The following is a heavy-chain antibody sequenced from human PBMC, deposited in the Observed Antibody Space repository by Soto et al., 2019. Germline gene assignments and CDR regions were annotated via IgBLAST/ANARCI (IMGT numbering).Heavy chain of an antibody. J-gene: IGHJ6*03. V-gene: IGHV4-59*08. CDR2: FYYTGST. D-gene: IGHD2-21*01. Sequence: SETLSLTCTVSGVSISSYSWSWIRQPPGKGLEWIGYFYYTGSTNYNPSLKSRVSMSVDTSKNQFSLRLSSVTAADTAVYYCARISGWLNYYYYMDVWGKGTTVTAP. CDR1: GVSISSYS. CDR3: ARISGWLNYYYYMDV.